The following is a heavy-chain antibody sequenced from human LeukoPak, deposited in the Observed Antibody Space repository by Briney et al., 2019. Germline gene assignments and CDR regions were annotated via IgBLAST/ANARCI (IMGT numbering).Heavy chain of an antibody. V-gene: IGHV3-30*04. J-gene: IGHJ4*02. CDR2: ISYDGSNK. Sequence: PGRSLRLSCAASGFTFSSYAMHWVRQAPGKGLEWVAVISYDGSNKYYADFVKGRFTISRDNSKNTLYLQMNSLRAEDTAVYYCAKGFGDSCYSGVEYWGQGTLVTVSP. CDR3: AKGFGDSCYSGVEY. D-gene: IGHD2-15*01. CDR1: GFTFSSYA.